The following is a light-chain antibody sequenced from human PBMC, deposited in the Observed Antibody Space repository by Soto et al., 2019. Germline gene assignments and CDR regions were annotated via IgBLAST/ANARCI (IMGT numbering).Light chain of an antibody. Sequence: QSALTQPPSASGSPGQSVTISCTGTSSDVGGYNSVSWYQQHPGKAPKLLIFKVSERPSGVPDRFSGSKSGNTASLTVSGLQADDEADYYGSSFAGSSFYVFGGGTKLTVL. CDR2: KVS. V-gene: IGLV2-8*01. J-gene: IGLJ1*01. CDR3: SSFAGSSFYV. CDR1: SSDVGGYNS.